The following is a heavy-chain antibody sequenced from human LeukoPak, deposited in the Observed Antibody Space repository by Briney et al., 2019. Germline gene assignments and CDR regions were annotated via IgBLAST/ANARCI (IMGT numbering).Heavy chain of an antibody. D-gene: IGHD6-13*01. Sequence: SETLSLTCTVSGASVSISSFYWGWIRLPPGKGLEWIGSIYYNGGTYYNPSLKSRVTISLDTSKNQFSLKLSSVTAADTAVYYCARRGAAGSAFDIWGQGTMVTVSS. J-gene: IGHJ3*02. CDR2: IYYNGGT. CDR1: GASVSISSFY. CDR3: ARRGAAGSAFDI. V-gene: IGHV4-39*07.